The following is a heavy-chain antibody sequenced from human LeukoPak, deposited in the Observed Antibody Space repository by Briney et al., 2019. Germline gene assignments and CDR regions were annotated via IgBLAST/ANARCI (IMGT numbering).Heavy chain of an antibody. Sequence: GVSLTLYCAAYTFTFNRSWRIWVRQAPGKGLEGVANINQGGSEKYHVDSVKGRFTISKDNDKNSLYLQMNSLRAEDTAVYYCARVENWGQGTLATVSS. CDR1: TFTFNRSW. J-gene: IGHJ4*02. CDR2: INQGGSEK. CDR3: ARVEN. V-gene: IGHV3-7*01.